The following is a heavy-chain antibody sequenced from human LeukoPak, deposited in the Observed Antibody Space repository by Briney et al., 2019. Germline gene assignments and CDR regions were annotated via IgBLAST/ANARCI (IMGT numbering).Heavy chain of an antibody. V-gene: IGHV1-2*02. Sequence: ASVKVSCKASGYTFTGYYMHWVRQAPGQGLEWMGWINPNSGGTNYAQKFQGRVTMTRDTSISTAYMELSRLRSDDTAVYYCARDSGDYEGLCAFDIWGQGTMVTVSS. CDR2: INPNSGGT. D-gene: IGHD4-17*01. CDR3: ARDSGDYEGLCAFDI. CDR1: GYTFTGYY. J-gene: IGHJ3*02.